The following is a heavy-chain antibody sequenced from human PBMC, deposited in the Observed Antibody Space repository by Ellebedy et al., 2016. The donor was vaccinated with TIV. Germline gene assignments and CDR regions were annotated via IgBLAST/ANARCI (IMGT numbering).Heavy chain of an antibody. V-gene: IGHV3-23*01. CDR1: GFTFSNYT. Sequence: GGSLRLSXATSGFTFSNYTMSWVRQAPGKGLDWVSAITGNGGATNYAGSVRGRFTISRDNSKNILYLQMNSLRAEDTAVYYCAKPLDHYCNDTRCSPFDFWGQGTLVTVSS. J-gene: IGHJ4*02. CDR3: AKPLDHYCNDTRCSPFDF. CDR2: ITGNGGAT. D-gene: IGHD2-2*01.